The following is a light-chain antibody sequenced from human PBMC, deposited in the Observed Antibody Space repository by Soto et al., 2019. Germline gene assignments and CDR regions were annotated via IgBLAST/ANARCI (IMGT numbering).Light chain of an antibody. CDR3: CSYVGATTYV. CDR2: EGI. CDR1: SNTIGGYNV. Sequence: QSVLTQPASVSGSPGQSITISCTGTSNTIGGYNVVSWYQQHPGTAPKVIIYEGIKRPSGVSNRFSGSISGSTASLTISGLRAEDEADYYCCSYVGATTYVFGTGTKVTVL. V-gene: IGLV2-23*01. J-gene: IGLJ1*01.